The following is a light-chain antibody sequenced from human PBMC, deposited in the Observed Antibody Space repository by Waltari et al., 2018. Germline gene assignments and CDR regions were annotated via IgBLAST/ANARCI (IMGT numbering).Light chain of an antibody. CDR2: WAS. CDR3: QQYYSNFFT. CDR1: QSVSYSSNNRDY. Sequence: DIVLTQSPDSLAVSLGERATIHCKSSQSVSYSSNNRDYLAWYQQKPGQPPKLLIYWASTRESGVPDRFSGSGSGTDFTLTISSLQAEDVAVYYCQQYYSNFFTFGPGTKVDIK. V-gene: IGKV4-1*01. J-gene: IGKJ3*01.